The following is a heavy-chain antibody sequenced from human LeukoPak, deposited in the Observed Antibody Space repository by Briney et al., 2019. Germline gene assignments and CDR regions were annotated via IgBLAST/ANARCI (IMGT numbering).Heavy chain of an antibody. D-gene: IGHD3-22*01. CDR2: TYYRFKWYN. J-gene: IGHJ4*02. CDR1: GDSVSSNNAA. Sequence: SQTLSLTCVISGDSVSSNNAAWNWIRQSPSRGLEWLGRTYYRFKWYNDYAVSVESRIIITPDTSKNQFSLQLNSVTPEDTAVYYCARAAISPSSSGHMNEYWGQGTLVTVSS. CDR3: ARAAISPSSSGHMNEY. V-gene: IGHV6-1*01.